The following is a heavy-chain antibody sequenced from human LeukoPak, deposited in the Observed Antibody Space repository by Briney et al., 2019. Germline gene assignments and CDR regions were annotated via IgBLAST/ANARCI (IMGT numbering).Heavy chain of an antibody. CDR3: ARTYDFWSGYQPSDYYYGMDV. Sequence: GASVKVSCKASGYTFTGYYMHWVRQAPGQGLEWMGWINPNSGGTNYAQKFQGRVTMTRDTSISTAYMELSRLRSDDTAVYYCARTYDFWSGYQPSDYYYGMDVWGQGTTVTVSS. J-gene: IGHJ6*02. D-gene: IGHD3-3*01. CDR1: GYTFTGYY. CDR2: INPNSGGT. V-gene: IGHV1-2*02.